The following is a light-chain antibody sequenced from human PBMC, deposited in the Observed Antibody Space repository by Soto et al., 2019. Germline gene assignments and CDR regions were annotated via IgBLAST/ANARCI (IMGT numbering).Light chain of an antibody. CDR3: QSYDSRLSGFVV. J-gene: IGLJ2*01. V-gene: IGLV1-40*01. CDR2: GNN. CDR1: SSNIGAGYD. Sequence: QSVLTQPPSVSGAPGQRVTISCPGSSSNIGAGYDVHWYQQLPGTAPKLLIFGNNNRPSGVPDRFSGSKSGTSASLAITGLQAEDEADYYGQSYDSRLSGFVVFGGGTKLTVL.